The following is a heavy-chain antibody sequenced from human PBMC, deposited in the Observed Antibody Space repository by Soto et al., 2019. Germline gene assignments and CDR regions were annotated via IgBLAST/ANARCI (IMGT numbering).Heavy chain of an antibody. D-gene: IGHD3-3*01. J-gene: IGHJ6*03. Sequence: GESLKISCKGSGYSFTSYWIGWVRQMPGKGLEWMGIIYPGDSDTRYSPSFQGQVTISADKSISTAYLQWSSLKASDTAMYYCARASYDFWSGLGTDYYYYYMDVWGKGTTVTVSS. CDR2: IYPGDSDT. CDR3: ARASYDFWSGLGTDYYYYYMDV. V-gene: IGHV5-51*01. CDR1: GYSFTSYW.